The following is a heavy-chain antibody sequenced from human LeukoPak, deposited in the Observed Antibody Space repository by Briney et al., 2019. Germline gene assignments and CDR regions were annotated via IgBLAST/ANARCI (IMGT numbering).Heavy chain of an antibody. Sequence: ASVKVSCKASGYTFTSYGISWVRQAPGQGLEWMGWISTYNGNTNYAQKFQGRVTMTTDTSTSTAYMELRSLRSDDTAVYYCARTPYYYDSSGTEFDYWGQGTLVTVSS. J-gene: IGHJ4*02. CDR1: GYTFTSYG. V-gene: IGHV1-18*01. CDR2: ISTYNGNT. D-gene: IGHD3-22*01. CDR3: ARTPYYYDSSGTEFDY.